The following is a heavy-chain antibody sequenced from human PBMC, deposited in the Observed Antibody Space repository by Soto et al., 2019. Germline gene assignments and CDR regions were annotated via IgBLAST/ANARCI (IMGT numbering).Heavy chain of an antibody. D-gene: IGHD1-1*01. V-gene: IGHV3-74*01. Sequence: EVQLVESGGGLVQPGGSLRLSCAASGLTFSSYWMHWVRQAPGKGLVWVSRINSDGSSTSYADSVKGRFTISRDNAKNTLYLQMNSLSAEDTAFYYCALSHTFTTDYFGQGTLVTLSS. CDR3: ALSHTFTTDY. J-gene: IGHJ4*02. CDR1: GLTFSSYW. CDR2: INSDGSST.